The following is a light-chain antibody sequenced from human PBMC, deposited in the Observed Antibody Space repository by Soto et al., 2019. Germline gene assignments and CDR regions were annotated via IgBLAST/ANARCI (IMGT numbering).Light chain of an antibody. V-gene: IGKV3-15*01. CDR2: GAS. CDR1: QSVSSN. J-gene: IGKJ1*01. CDR3: QQYNNWPPWT. Sequence: EIVMTQSPATLSVSPGERATLSCRASQSVSSNLAWYQQKPGQAPRLLIYGASTGVTDIQARFSGSGSGTEFTLTISSLQSEEFAVYYCQQYNNWPPWTFGQGTKVEIK.